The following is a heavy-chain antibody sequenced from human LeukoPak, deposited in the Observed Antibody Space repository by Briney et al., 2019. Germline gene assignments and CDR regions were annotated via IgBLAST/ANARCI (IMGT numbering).Heavy chain of an antibody. CDR2: IYYSGST. CDR1: GGSINSSFY. J-gene: IGHJ5*02. Sequence: SETLSLTCTVSGGSINSSFYWDWIRQPPGKGLEWIGYIYYSGSTNYNPSLKSRVTISVDTSKNQFSLKLSSVTAADTAVYYCARYNGWFDPWGQGTLVTISS. D-gene: IGHD5-24*01. CDR3: ARYNGWFDP. V-gene: IGHV4-59*01.